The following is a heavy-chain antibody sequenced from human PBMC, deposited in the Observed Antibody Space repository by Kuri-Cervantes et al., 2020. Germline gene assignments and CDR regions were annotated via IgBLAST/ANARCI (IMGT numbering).Heavy chain of an antibody. CDR3: ARDREYWYFDL. CDR2: IYHSGST. CDR1: GYSISSGYY. Sequence: SETLSLTCTVSGYSISSGYYWGWIRQPPGKGLEWIGSIYHSGSTYYNPSLKSRVTISVDTSKNRFSLKLSSVTAADTAVYYCARDREYWYFDLWGRGTLVTVSS. J-gene: IGHJ2*01. V-gene: IGHV4-38-2*02.